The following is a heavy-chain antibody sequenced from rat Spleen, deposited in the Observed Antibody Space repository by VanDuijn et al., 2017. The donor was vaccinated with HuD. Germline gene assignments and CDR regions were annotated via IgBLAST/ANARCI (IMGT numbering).Heavy chain of an antibody. Sequence: EVQLVESGGGLVQPGRSLKLSCAASGLSFSNYDMAWVRQAPTKGLEWVAYISYDGGRTYYRDSVKGRFTISRDNAKSTLYLQMDSLRSEDTATYYCTTDSYFDGTYYPGGFDYWGQGVMVTVSS. CDR1: GLSFSNYD. CDR2: ISYDGGRT. V-gene: IGHV5-20*01. J-gene: IGHJ2*01. CDR3: TTDSYFDGTYYPGGFDY. D-gene: IGHD1-12*02.